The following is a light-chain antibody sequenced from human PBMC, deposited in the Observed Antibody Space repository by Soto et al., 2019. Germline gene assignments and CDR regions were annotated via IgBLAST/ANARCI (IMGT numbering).Light chain of an antibody. V-gene: IGKV1-39*01. J-gene: IGKJ1*01. CDR1: QSISNY. CDR2: AAS. CDR3: QQSYSTPRT. Sequence: DIQMTQSPSSLSASVGDRVTITCRASQSISNYLNWYQQNPGKAPKLLIYAASSLQSGVPSRFSGSGSATDFTLTISSLQPEDFATYYCQQSYSTPRTFGQGTKVEIK.